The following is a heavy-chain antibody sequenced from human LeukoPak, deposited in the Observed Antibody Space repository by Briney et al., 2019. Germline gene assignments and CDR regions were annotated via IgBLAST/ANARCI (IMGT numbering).Heavy chain of an antibody. V-gene: IGHV4-59*12. CDR1: GGSISSYY. CDR3: ARKTGDSSSWYPPLYYYYYMDV. Sequence: SETLSLTCTVSGGSISSYYWSWIRQSPGKGLEWIGYIYYDGSANYNPSLRGRVTISVDTPKNQFSLKLSSVTAADTAVYYCARKTGDSSSWYPPLYYYYYMDVWGKGTTVTISS. J-gene: IGHJ6*03. D-gene: IGHD6-13*01. CDR2: IYYDGSA.